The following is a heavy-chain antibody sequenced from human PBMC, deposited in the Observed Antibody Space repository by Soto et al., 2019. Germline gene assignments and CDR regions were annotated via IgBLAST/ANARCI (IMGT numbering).Heavy chain of an antibody. Sequence: ASVKVSCKASGYTFTSYGISWVRQAPGQGLEWMGWISAYNGNTNYAQKLQGRVTMTTDASTSTAYMELRSLRSDDTAVYYCARDWADYGDYYYWGQGTLVTVSS. D-gene: IGHD4-17*01. V-gene: IGHV1-18*01. CDR2: ISAYNGNT. J-gene: IGHJ4*02. CDR1: GYTFTSYG. CDR3: ARDWADYGDYYY.